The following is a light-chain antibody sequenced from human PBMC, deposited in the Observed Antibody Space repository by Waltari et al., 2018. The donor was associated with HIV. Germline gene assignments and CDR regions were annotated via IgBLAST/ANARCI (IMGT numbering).Light chain of an antibody. V-gene: IGLV2-23*02. J-gene: IGLJ2*01. CDR2: EVS. CDR3: CAYVRNVI. Sequence: QSALTQPASVSGSPGQSITISSTRTSSDVATYKLVAWYQQHPGKAPKLMIYEVSKRPSGVSDRLAGSKAGDTACLTISGLQAGDEADYYCCAYVRNVIFGGGTKLTVL. CDR1: SSDVATYKL.